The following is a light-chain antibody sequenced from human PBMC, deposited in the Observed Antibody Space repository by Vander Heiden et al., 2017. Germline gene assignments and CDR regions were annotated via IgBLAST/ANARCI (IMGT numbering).Light chain of an antibody. J-gene: IGKJ4*01. Sequence: AIQLTQSPSSLPASVGDRVTITCRAGQGISGALAWYQQKPGKPPKLLIYGASTLESGVPSRFSGSGSGTDFTLTIDTLQPEDFATYYCQQVNSYPLTFGGGTRVEI. V-gene: IGKV1-13*02. CDR2: GAS. CDR3: QQVNSYPLT. CDR1: QGISGA.